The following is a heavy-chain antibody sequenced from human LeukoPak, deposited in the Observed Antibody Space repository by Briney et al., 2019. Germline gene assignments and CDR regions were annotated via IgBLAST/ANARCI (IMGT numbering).Heavy chain of an antibody. J-gene: IGHJ6*02. CDR3: ARGQVATAGKGFYYYYYGMDV. D-gene: IGHD6-13*01. V-gene: IGHV1-2*02. Sequence: ASVKVSCKASGYTFTAYYMHWVRQAPGQGLEWMGWINPNSGGTNYAQKFQGRVSMTRDTSSSTAYMELSSLRSDDTAVYYCARGQVATAGKGFYYYYYGMDVWGQGTTVTVSS. CDR2: INPNSGGT. CDR1: GYTFTAYY.